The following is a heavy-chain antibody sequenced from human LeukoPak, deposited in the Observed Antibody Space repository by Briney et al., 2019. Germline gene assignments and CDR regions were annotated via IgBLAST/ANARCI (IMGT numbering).Heavy chain of an antibody. J-gene: IGHJ3*02. CDR3: TTIGWYQKLLDRSAFDI. Sequence: GGSLRLSCAASGFTFSNAWMSWVRQAPGKGLEWVGRIKSKTDGGTTDYAAPVKGRFTISRDDSKNTLYLQMNSLKTEDTAVYYCTTIGWYQKLLDRSAFDIWGQGTMVTVSS. D-gene: IGHD1-26*01. CDR1: GFTFSNAW. CDR2: IKSKTDGGTT. V-gene: IGHV3-15*01.